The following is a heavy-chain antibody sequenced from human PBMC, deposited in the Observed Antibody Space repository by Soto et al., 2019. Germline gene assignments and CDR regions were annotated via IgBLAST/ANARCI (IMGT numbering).Heavy chain of an antibody. Sequence: QLVESGGGVVQPGRSLRLSCAASGFGFSHYAMHWVRQPPGKGLEWVALISYDGDNQYFTDSVRGRFTISRDNSKTTVYLEMNSLRLDDTATYYCVSPHSDSSNAFDLWGQGTLVTVSS. CDR3: VSPHSDSSNAFDL. D-gene: IGHD3-22*01. CDR1: GFGFSHYA. CDR2: ISYDGDNQ. J-gene: IGHJ5*02. V-gene: IGHV3-30-3*01.